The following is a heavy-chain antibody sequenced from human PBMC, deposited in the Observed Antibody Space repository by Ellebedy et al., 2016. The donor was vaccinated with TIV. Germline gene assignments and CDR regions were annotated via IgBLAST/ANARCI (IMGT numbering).Heavy chain of an antibody. J-gene: IGHJ5*02. V-gene: IGHV3-7*01. D-gene: IGHD3-10*02. Sequence: GESLKISCAASGFTFSSDWMSWVRQAPGKGQEWVANIKQDGSEKYYLDSVKGRFTISRDNAKNSLYLQMNSLRAEDTAVYYCAGIADVRFDPWGQGTLVTVSS. CDR1: GFTFSSDW. CDR3: AGIADVRFDP. CDR2: IKQDGSEK.